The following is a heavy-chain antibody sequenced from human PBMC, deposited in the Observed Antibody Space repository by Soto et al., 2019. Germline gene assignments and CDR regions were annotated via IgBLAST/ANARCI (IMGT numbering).Heavy chain of an antibody. V-gene: IGHV5-51*01. D-gene: IGHD3-22*01. CDR3: ASHSSDRLNFQYYYDSSGYYRY. CDR1: GYSFTSYW. J-gene: IGHJ4*02. CDR2: IYPGDSDT. Sequence: GESLKISCKGSGYSFTSYWIGWVRQMPGKGLEWMGIIYPGDSDTRYSPSFQGQVTISADKSISTAYLQWSSLKASDTAMYYCASHSSDRLNFQYYYDSSGYYRYWGQGTLVTVSS.